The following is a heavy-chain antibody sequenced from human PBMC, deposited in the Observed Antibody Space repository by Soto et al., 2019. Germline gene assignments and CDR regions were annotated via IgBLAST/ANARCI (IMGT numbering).Heavy chain of an antibody. D-gene: IGHD1-1*01. CDR1: GFTFGNYG. J-gene: IGHJ5*01. V-gene: IGHV3-33*01. Sequence: QVQLVESGGGVVQPGTSLKLSCAASGFTFGNYGMHWVRQAPGKGLEWVALIWYDGTNQNYADSVKGRFTISRDNSKNTLYLQMNTLRAEDAAVYYCVRDGLPGTSLVLDSWGQGTLVSVSS. CDR3: VRDGLPGTSLVLDS. CDR2: IWYDGTNQ.